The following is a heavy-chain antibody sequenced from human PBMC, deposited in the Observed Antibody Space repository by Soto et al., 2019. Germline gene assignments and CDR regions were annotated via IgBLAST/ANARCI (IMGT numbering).Heavy chain of an antibody. Sequence: LGESLKISCKGSGYSFTSYWSSWVRQMPGKGLEWMGRIDPSDSYTNYSPSFQGHVTISADKSISTAYLQWSSLKASDTAMYYCARRARSGWETDYYYSYGMDVWGQGTTVTVS. D-gene: IGHD6-19*01. J-gene: IGHJ6*02. CDR2: IDPSDSYT. CDR1: GYSFTSYW. CDR3: ARRARSGWETDYYYSYGMDV. V-gene: IGHV5-10-1*01.